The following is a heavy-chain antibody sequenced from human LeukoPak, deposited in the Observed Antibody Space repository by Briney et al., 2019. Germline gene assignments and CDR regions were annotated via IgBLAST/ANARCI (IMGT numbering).Heavy chain of an antibody. CDR2: IYYCGSA. CDR3: ARGFGATYGNYFDY. D-gene: IGHD3-16*01. V-gene: IGHV4-31*03. CDR1: GGSISSGGYY. J-gene: IGHJ4*02. Sequence: PSVTLSLTCTVSGGSISSGGYYWSWIRQHPGKGLEWIGYIYYCGSAYYNPSLKSRVTISVDTSKNQFSLKLSSVTAADTAVYYCARGFGATYGNYFDYWGQGTLVTVSS.